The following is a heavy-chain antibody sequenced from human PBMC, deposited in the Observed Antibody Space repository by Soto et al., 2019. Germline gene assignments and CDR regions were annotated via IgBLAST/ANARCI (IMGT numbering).Heavy chain of an antibody. D-gene: IGHD6-19*01. CDR3: ATDLDTVGWYNFDY. J-gene: IGHJ4*02. CDR2: FDPEDGET. Sequence: ASVKVSCKVSGYTLTELSMHWVRQAPGKGLEWMGGFDPEDGETIYAQKFQGRVTMTEDTSTDTAYMELSSLRSEDTAVYYCATDLDTVGWYNFDYWGQGTLVTVSS. CDR1: GYTLTELS. V-gene: IGHV1-24*01.